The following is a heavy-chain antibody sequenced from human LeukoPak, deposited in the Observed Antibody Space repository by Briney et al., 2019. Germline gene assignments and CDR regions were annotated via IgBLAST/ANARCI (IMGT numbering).Heavy chain of an antibody. V-gene: IGHV4-39*01. CDR3: ARRAWQYEFDC. D-gene: IGHD6-19*01. CDR2: IYYSGRT. CDR1: GGSISSSSYY. Sequence: KPSETLSLTCTVSGGSISSSSYYWGWIRQPPGKGLEWIGSIYYSGRTYYNPSLKSRVTISVDTSKNQFSLKLSSVTAADTAVYYCARRAWQYEFDCWGQGTLVTVSS. J-gene: IGHJ4*02.